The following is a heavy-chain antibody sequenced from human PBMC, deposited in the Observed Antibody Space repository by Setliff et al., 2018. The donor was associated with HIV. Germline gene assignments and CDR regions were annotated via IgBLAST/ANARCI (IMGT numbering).Heavy chain of an antibody. V-gene: IGHV3-35*01. J-gene: IGHJ4*02. D-gene: IGHD3-9*01. CDR3: ARGPTSRYFDWSFSGARGTFNY. Sequence: GGSLRLSCAASGSTFSNSDMNWVRQAPGKGLEWVSGVSWNGSRTHYADSVKGRFTISRDNSKNTVYLQINSLRAEDTAVYYCARGPTSRYFDWSFSGARGTFNYWGQGTLVTVSS. CDR1: GSTFSNSD. CDR2: VSWNGSRT.